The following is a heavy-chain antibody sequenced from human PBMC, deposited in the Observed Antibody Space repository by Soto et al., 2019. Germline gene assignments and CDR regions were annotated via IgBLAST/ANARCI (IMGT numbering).Heavy chain of an antibody. D-gene: IGHD2-21*01. V-gene: IGHV4-31*03. CDR1: GAALNSGNYY. Sequence: SETLSLTCSVSGAALNSGNYYWSWNRQVPGKGLEWIGHIYVTGAVDYNPSLRDRITISQDTSERQFSLNLRLVTAADTAGYYCARLRIATNNYKWFDPWGQGTLVTVSS. CDR3: ARLRIATNNYKWFDP. CDR2: IYVTGAV. J-gene: IGHJ5*02.